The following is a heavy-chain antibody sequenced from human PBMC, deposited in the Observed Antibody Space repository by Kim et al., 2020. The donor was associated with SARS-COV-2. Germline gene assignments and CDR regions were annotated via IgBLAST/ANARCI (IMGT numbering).Heavy chain of an antibody. CDR1: GGSISSSSYY. J-gene: IGHJ5*02. Sequence: SETLSLTCTVSGGSISSSSYYWGWIRQPPGKGLEWIGSIYYSGSTYYNPSLKSRVTISVDTSKNQFSLKLSSVTAADTAVYYCARRTRQPSGWFDPWGQGTLVTVSS. CDR2: IYYSGST. V-gene: IGHV4-39*01. CDR3: ARRTRQPSGWFDP.